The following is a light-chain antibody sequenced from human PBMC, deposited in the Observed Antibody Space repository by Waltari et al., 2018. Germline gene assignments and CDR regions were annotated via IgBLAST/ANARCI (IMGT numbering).Light chain of an antibody. CDR2: DVT. Sequence: QSALTQPRSVSGSPGQSVTISCTGTSSDVGRFNYVAWYQHHPGRPPRRLIYDVTKRPSGVPDRFSGSKSGNTASLTISGLQDEDEADFYCCSYIGRALFGGGTKLTVL. J-gene: IGLJ2*01. CDR3: CSYIGRAL. CDR1: SSDVGRFNY. V-gene: IGLV2-11*01.